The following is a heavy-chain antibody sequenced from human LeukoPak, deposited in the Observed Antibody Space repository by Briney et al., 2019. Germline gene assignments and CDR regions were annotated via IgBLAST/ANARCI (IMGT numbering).Heavy chain of an antibody. CDR3: ARDTLSGRYWATRTNFDY. D-gene: IGHD1-26*01. Sequence: GGSLRLSCAASGFSFSRYWMHWVRQAPGKGLEWVSLISGDGGSTYYADFVKGRFTISRDNSKNSLYLQMSSLRTEDTALYYCARDTLSGRYWATRTNFDYWGQGTLVTVSS. CDR1: GFSFSRYW. J-gene: IGHJ4*02. CDR2: ISGDGGST. V-gene: IGHV3-43*02.